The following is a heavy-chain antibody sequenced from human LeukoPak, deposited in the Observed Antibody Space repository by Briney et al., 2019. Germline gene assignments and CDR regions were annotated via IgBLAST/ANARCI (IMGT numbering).Heavy chain of an antibody. D-gene: IGHD6-6*01. CDR2: ISGSGGST. J-gene: IGHJ5*02. Sequence: PGGSLRLSCAASGFTFSSYEMNWVRQAPGKGLEWVSAISGSGGSTYYADSVKGRFTISRDNSKNTLYLQMNSLRAKDTAVYYCAKDVDIAARYNWFDPWGQGTLVTVSS. CDR3: AKDVDIAARYNWFDP. CDR1: GFTFSSYE. V-gene: IGHV3-23*01.